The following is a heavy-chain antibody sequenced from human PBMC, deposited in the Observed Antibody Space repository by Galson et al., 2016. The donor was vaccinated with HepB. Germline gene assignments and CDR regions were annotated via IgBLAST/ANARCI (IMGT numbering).Heavy chain of an antibody. CDR1: GFTFSDYY. D-gene: IGHD2-2*02. V-gene: IGHV3-11*06. J-gene: IGHJ4*02. CDR3: ARLPRNCDSPSCYISQFDY. Sequence: SLRLSCAASGFTFSDYYMTWIRQAPGKGLEWVSYISSSSTYTGYADSVKGRFTISRDNAKNSVYLEMNSLRAEDTAVYYCARLPRNCDSPSCYISQFDYWGQGTLVTVSS. CDR2: ISSSSTYT.